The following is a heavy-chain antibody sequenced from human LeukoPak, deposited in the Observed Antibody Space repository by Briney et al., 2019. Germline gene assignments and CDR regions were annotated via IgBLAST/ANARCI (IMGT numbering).Heavy chain of an antibody. Sequence: GGSLRLSCAASGFTFSSHAMSWVRQAPGKGLEWVSGLIENGATTYYADSVKGRFTISRDNSRNTMYLQMNSLKSEDTALYYCTTGEGNCGGTSCYLGPDSWGQGTLVTVSS. V-gene: IGHV3-23*01. D-gene: IGHD2-2*01. J-gene: IGHJ5*01. CDR2: LIENGATT. CDR1: GFTFSSHA. CDR3: TTGEGNCGGTSCYLGPDS.